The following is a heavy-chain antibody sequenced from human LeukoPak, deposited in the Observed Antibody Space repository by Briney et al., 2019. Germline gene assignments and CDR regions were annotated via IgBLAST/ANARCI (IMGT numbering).Heavy chain of an antibody. CDR3: ARDFLWFGESDEYYGMDV. Sequence: SQTLSLTCTVSGGPISSGDYYWSWIRQPPGKGLEWIGYIYYSGSTYYNPSLKSRVTISVDTSKNQFSLKLSSVTAADTAVYYCARDFLWFGESDEYYGMDVWGKGTTVTVSS. CDR2: IYYSGST. CDR1: GGPISSGDYY. J-gene: IGHJ6*04. D-gene: IGHD3-10*01. V-gene: IGHV4-30-4*01.